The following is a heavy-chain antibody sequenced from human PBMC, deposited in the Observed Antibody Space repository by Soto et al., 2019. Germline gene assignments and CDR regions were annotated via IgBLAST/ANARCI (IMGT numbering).Heavy chain of an antibody. Sequence: GGSLRLSCAASGFTFSSYAMHWVRQAPGKGLEWVAVISYDGSNKYYADSVKGRFTISRDNSKNTLYLQMNSLRAEDTAVYYCARDRGYYDSSDSGPFDYWGQGTLVTVSS. CDR3: ARDRGYYDSSDSGPFDY. J-gene: IGHJ4*02. CDR1: GFTFSSYA. V-gene: IGHV3-30-3*01. D-gene: IGHD3-22*01. CDR2: ISYDGSNK.